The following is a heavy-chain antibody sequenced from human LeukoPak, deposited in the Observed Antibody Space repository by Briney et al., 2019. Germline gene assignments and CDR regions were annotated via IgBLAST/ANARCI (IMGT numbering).Heavy chain of an antibody. V-gene: IGHV3-20*04. CDR3: AREATDYYDSSGYHNMDV. D-gene: IGHD3-22*01. CDR1: GFTFDDYG. Sequence: GGSLRLSCAASGFTFDDYGMSWVRQAPGKGLEWVSGINWNGGSTGYAEYVKGRFTISRDNAKNSLYLQMNSLRAEDTALYYCAREATDYYDSSGYHNMDVWGKGTTVTASS. J-gene: IGHJ6*03. CDR2: INWNGGST.